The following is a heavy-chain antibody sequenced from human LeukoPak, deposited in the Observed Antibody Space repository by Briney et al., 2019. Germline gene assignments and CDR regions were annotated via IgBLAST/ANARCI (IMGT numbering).Heavy chain of an antibody. J-gene: IGHJ4*02. CDR3: AKRRRGGWSYYFDY. V-gene: IGHV3-48*03. Sequence: PGGSLRLSCAASGFTFSSYEMNWVRQAPGKGLEWVSYISSSGSTIYYADSVKGRFTISRDNAKNTLYLQMNSLRAEDTAVYYCAKRRRGGWSYYFDYWGQGTLVTVSS. D-gene: IGHD6-19*01. CDR2: ISSSGSTI. CDR1: GFTFSSYE.